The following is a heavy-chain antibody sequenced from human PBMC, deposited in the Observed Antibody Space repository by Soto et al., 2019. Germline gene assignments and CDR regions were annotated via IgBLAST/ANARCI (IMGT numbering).Heavy chain of an antibody. V-gene: IGHV4-39*01. CDR3: ARGLRLVANWFDP. CDR1: GGSISSRGYY. J-gene: IGHJ5*02. Sequence: SETLSLTCTVSGGSISSRGYYWGWIRQPPGKGLEWIGTIYYSGSTYYNPSLKSRVTISVDTSKNQFSLKLSSVTAADTAVYYCARGLRLVANWFDPWGQGTLVTVSS. CDR2: IYYSGST. D-gene: IGHD4-17*01.